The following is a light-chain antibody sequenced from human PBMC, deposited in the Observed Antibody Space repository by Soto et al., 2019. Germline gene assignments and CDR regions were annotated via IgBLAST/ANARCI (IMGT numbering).Light chain of an antibody. V-gene: IGLV2-14*01. J-gene: IGLJ1*01. CDR1: SSDIGGYIY. CDR2: EVS. Sequence: QSVLTQPASVSGSPGQSITISCTGTSSDIGGYIYVSWYQQHPGKAPKLIIYEVSNRPSGVSNRFSGSKSGSTASLTISGLQAEDEDDYYCSSYTSSRTLIYVFGNGTKVTV. CDR3: SSYTSSRTLIYV.